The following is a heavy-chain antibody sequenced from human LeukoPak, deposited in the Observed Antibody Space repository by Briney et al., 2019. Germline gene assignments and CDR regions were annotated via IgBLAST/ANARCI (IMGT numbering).Heavy chain of an antibody. CDR1: GDSISNGVKY. V-gene: IGHV4-31*03. CDR3: ASGSWYDDAFDI. D-gene: IGHD2-15*01. Sequence: SETLSLTCTVSGDSISNGVKYWSWIRQHPGRGLEWIGYIYHSGRSYYNPSLKSRITMSVDTSKNQFSLNLSSVTAADTAVYYCASGSWYDDAFDIWGQGTMVTVSS. J-gene: IGHJ3*02. CDR2: IYHSGRS.